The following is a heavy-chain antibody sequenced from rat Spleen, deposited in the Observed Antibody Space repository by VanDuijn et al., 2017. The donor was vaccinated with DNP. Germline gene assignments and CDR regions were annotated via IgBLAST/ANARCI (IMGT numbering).Heavy chain of an antibody. D-gene: IGHD1-10*01. V-gene: IGHV5-34*01. CDR1: GFTFSDYN. CDR3: ARTVTTGAMDA. J-gene: IGHJ4*01. CDR2: ISTSSSYI. Sequence: EVQLVESGGGLVQPGRSLKLSCAASGFTFSDYNMAWIRQAPGKGLEWVASISTSSSYIYYADTVKGRFTISRENAKNTLYLQMTSLRSEDTALYYCARTVTTGAMDAWGQGTSVTVSS.